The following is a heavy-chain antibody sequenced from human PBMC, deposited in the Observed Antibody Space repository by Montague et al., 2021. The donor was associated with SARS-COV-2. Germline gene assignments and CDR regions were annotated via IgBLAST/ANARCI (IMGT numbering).Heavy chain of an antibody. CDR3: ARAPDDYGTFGY. J-gene: IGHJ4*02. D-gene: IGHD4-17*01. CDR2: IYTSGRT. V-gene: IGHV4-61*02. CDR1: GDSIGSGSYY. Sequence: TLSLTCSVSGDSIGSGSYYWSWIRRAVGEGLEWIGRIYTSGRTDYNPSLINRVIISLDTSKNQFSLKLSSLTTADTGVYYCARAPDDYGTFGYWGQGIPVIVSS.